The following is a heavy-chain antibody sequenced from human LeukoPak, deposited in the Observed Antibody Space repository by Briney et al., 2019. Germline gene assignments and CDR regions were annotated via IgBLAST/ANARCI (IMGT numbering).Heavy chain of an antibody. CDR3: ARGHYSPWDHCFDY. CDR2: IKQDGSEE. J-gene: IGHJ4*02. CDR1: GFTFSNYW. V-gene: IGHV3-7*01. D-gene: IGHD5-18*01. Sequence: PGGSLRLSCAASGFTFSNYWMNWVRQAPGKGLEWVANIKQDGSEEYYVDSLKGRFTISRDNAKNSLYLQMNNLRADDTAVYYCARGHYSPWDHCFDYWGQGSLVTVSS.